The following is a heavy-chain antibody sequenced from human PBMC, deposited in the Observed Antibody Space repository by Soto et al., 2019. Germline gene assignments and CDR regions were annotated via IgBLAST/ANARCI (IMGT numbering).Heavy chain of an antibody. CDR1: GGSISSSNW. Sequence: PSETLSLTCAVSGGSISSSNWWSWVRQPPGKGLEWIGEIYHSGSTNYNPSLKSRVTISVDKSKNQFSLKLSSVTAADTAVYYCARARGGYCTNGVCRNDYYYGMDVWGQGTTVTVSS. J-gene: IGHJ6*02. CDR3: ARARGGYCTNGVCRNDYYYGMDV. V-gene: IGHV4-4*02. D-gene: IGHD2-8*01. CDR2: IYHSGST.